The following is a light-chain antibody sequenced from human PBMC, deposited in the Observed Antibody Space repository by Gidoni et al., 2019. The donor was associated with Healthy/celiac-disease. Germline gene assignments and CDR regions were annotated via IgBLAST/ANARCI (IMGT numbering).Light chain of an antibody. CDR3: QQYYSTPFT. Sequence: DIVMTQSPDSLAWSLGERATINCKSSQSVLYSSNNKNYLAWYQQKPGQPPKLLIYWASTRESGVPARFSGSGSGTDFTLTISSLQAEDVAVYYCQQYYSTPFTFGPXTKVDIK. J-gene: IGKJ3*01. CDR2: WAS. CDR1: QSVLYSSNNKNY. V-gene: IGKV4-1*01.